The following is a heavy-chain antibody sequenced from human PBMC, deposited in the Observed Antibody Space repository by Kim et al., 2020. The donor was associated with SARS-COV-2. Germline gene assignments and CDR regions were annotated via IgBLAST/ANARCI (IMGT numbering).Heavy chain of an antibody. CDR2: ISSSSSTI. V-gene: IGHV3-48*02. CDR3: ASPPHTDNVLLWFGEKMPPQAAFDI. Sequence: GGSLRLSCAASGFTFSSYSMNWVRQAPGKGLEWISYISSSSSTIYYADSVKGRFTISRENAKNSLYLQMNSLRDEDTAVYYCASPPHTDNVLLWFGEKMPPQAAFDIWGKGTMVTVSS. D-gene: IGHD3-10*01. J-gene: IGHJ3*02. CDR1: GFTFSSYS.